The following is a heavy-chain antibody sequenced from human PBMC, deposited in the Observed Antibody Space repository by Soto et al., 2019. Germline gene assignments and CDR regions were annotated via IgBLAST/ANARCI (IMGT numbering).Heavy chain of an antibody. CDR3: AGGGYCTSTSCYLNWFDP. D-gene: IGHD2-2*01. Sequence: QVQLVESGGGVVQPGRSLRLSCAASGFTFSSYAMHWVRQAPGKGLEWVAVISYDGSNKYYADSVKGRFTISRDNPKNTLYLQMNSLRAEATAVYYCAGGGYCTSTSCYLNWFDPWGQGTLVSVSS. V-gene: IGHV3-30-3*01. J-gene: IGHJ5*02. CDR2: ISYDGSNK. CDR1: GFTFSSYA.